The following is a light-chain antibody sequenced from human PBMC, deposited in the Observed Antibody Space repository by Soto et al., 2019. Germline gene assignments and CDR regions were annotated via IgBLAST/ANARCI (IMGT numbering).Light chain of an antibody. CDR3: QQRNIWPPVT. CDR2: GAS. CDR1: QSVSSN. V-gene: IGKV3-15*01. J-gene: IGKJ5*01. Sequence: EIVMTQSPATLSVSTGERATLSCRASQSVSSNLAWYQQKPGQAPRLLIYGASTRATGIPARFSGSGSGTEFTLTISSLQSEDFAVYYCQQRNIWPPVTFGQGTRLENK.